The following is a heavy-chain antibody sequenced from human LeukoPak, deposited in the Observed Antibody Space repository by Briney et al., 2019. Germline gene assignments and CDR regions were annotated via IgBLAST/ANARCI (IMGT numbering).Heavy chain of an antibody. Sequence: ASVKVSCKASGYTFTSYDINWVRQATGQGLEWMGWMNPNSGNTGYAQKFQGRVTMTRNTSISTAYMELSSLRSEDTAVYYCARAYYYGSGSYYSHERGYWFDPWGQGTLVTVSS. CDR2: MNPNSGNT. CDR3: ARAYYYGSGSYYSHERGYWFDP. D-gene: IGHD3-10*01. V-gene: IGHV1-8*01. J-gene: IGHJ5*02. CDR1: GYTFTSYD.